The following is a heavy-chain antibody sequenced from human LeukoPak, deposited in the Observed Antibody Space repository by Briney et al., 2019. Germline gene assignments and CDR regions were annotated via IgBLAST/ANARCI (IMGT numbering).Heavy chain of an antibody. CDR3: AKSYNGYESKPDY. J-gene: IGHJ4*02. V-gene: IGHV3-23*01. CDR1: GFTFSSYA. CDR2: ISNGGGRT. D-gene: IGHD5-12*01. Sequence: AGGSLRLSCAASGFTFSSYAMSWVRQAPGKGLEWVSSISNGGGRTFYTDSVKGRFTISRDNSKITLYLQMNSLRAEDTAVYYCAKSYNGYESKPDYWGQGTLVTVSS.